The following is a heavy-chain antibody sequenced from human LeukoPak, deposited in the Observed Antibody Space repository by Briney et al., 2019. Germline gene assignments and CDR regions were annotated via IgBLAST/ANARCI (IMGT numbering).Heavy chain of an antibody. CDR1: GVSISSGNYY. D-gene: IGHD4-23*01. CDR3: VKDRGDYGGDPGYFDY. J-gene: IGHJ4*02. Sequence: SETLSLTCTVSGVSISSGNYYCTWIRQHPGKGLGWIGCLHPTGSTHYHPSLKGRLSRSVGTSNNQFSLRLNSVTAADTAVYYCVKDRGDYGGDPGYFDYWGQGTHVTVSS. CDR2: LHPTGST. V-gene: IGHV4-31*03.